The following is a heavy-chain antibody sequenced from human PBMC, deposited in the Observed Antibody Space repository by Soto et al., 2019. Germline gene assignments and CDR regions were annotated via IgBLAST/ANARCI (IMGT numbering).Heavy chain of an antibody. CDR2: ISHHGLKE. CDR3: AKDWVGGSNKYYFEY. D-gene: IGHD1-26*01. Sequence: GGSLRLSCVASGFTFRDYGMHWVRQAPGKGLEWVAGISHHGLKEHYADSVKGRCTISRDNSKKTVYLQLNSLRGDDTAVYYCAKDWVGGSNKYYFEYWGQGTLVTVSS. J-gene: IGHJ4*02. CDR1: GFTFRDYG. V-gene: IGHV3-30*18.